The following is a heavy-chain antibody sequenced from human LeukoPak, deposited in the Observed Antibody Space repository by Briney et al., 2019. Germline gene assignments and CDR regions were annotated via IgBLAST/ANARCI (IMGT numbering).Heavy chain of an antibody. CDR1: VYTFRDHT. CDR2: ISSSASNI. J-gene: IGHJ4*02. V-gene: IGHV3-11*01. Sequence: GECLRLSWAASVYTFRDHTMSWIRKAPWKGLEWVSYISSSASNIYYADSVKGRFTIFRDNAKDLLLLQINSLRAEDTAVYYCARDERISHWGQGALVIVSS. CDR3: ARDERISH. D-gene: IGHD2-15*01.